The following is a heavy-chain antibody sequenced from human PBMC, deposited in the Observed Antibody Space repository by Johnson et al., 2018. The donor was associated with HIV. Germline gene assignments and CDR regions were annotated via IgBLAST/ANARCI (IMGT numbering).Heavy chain of an antibody. CDR1: GFIFSDYY. V-gene: IGHV3-11*06. J-gene: IGHJ3*02. Sequence: QVQLVESGGGLVKPGGSLRLSCAASGFIFSDYYTTWIRQTPGKDLDCVLISYKYDYRTHARLTTARDNSKNTLYLQMNSLRAEDTAVYYCARSWELGETAFDIWGQGTMVTVSS. D-gene: IGHD1-26*01. CDR2: SYKYDY. CDR3: ARSWELGETAFDI.